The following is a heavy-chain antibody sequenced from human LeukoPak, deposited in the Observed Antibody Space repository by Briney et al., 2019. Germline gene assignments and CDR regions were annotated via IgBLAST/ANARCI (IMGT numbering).Heavy chain of an antibody. D-gene: IGHD6-13*01. Sequence: PSETLSLTCTVSGGSISSYYWSWIRQPPGKGLEWIGYIYYSGSTNYNPSLKSRVTISADTSKNQFSLKLSSVTAADTAVYYCAREIAAAGIGWFDPWGQGTLVTVSS. J-gene: IGHJ5*02. CDR1: GGSISSYY. CDR2: IYYSGST. CDR3: AREIAAAGIGWFDP. V-gene: IGHV4-59*01.